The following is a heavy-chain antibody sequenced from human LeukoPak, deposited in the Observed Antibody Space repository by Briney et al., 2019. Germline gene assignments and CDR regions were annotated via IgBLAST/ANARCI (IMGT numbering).Heavy chain of an antibody. D-gene: IGHD2-2*02. CDR3: ARDLVVVPAAILEVNWFDP. J-gene: IGHJ5*02. Sequence: GGSLRLSCAASGFTFGSYSMNWVRQAPGKGLEWVSSISSSSSYIYYADSVKGRFTISRDNAKNSLYLQMNSLRAEDTAVYYCARDLVVVPAAILEVNWFDPWGQGTLVTVSS. CDR1: GFTFGSYS. CDR2: ISSSSSYI. V-gene: IGHV3-21*01.